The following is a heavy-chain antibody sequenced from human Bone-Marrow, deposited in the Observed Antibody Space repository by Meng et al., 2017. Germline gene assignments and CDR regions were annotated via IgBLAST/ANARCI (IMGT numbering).Heavy chain of an antibody. J-gene: IGHJ5*02. Sequence: QLQLHESGSGLVKPSQTLSRTCPVSVGSISSGGYSWSWIRQPPGKGLEWIGYIYHSGSTYYNPSLKSRVTISVDRSKNQFSLKLSSVTAADTAVYYCAREDAAGGWLRISWGQGTLVTVSS. CDR2: IYHSGST. V-gene: IGHV4-30-2*01. D-gene: IGHD5-12*01. CDR1: VGSISSGGYS. CDR3: AREDAAGGWLRIS.